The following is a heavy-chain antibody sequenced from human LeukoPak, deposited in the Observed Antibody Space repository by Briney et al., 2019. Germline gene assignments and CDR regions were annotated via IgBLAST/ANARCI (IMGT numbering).Heavy chain of an antibody. D-gene: IGHD4-11*01. V-gene: IGHV3-43D*03. J-gene: IGHJ4*02. CDR2: ISWDGGST. CDR1: GFTFDDYA. CDR3: AKDQGLTTVTTGFDY. Sequence: GGSLRLSCAASGFTFDDYAMHWVRQAPGKGLEWVSLISWDGGSTYYADSVKGRFTISRDNSKNTLYLQMNSLRAEDTAVYYCAKDQGLTTVTTGFDYWGQGTLVTVSS.